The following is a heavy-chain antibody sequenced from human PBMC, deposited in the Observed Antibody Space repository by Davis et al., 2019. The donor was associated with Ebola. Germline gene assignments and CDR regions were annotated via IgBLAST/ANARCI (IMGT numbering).Heavy chain of an antibody. J-gene: IGHJ6*02. V-gene: IGHV1-69*06. CDR1: GGTFSSYA. CDR3: ARSGYCTGGVCYSYYYYGMDV. D-gene: IGHD2-8*02. Sequence: SVKVSCNASGGTFSSYAISWVRQAPGQGLEWMGGIIPIFGTANYAQKFQGRVTITADKSTSTAYMELSSLRSEDTAVYYCARSGYCTGGVCYSYYYYGMDVWGQGTTVTVSS. CDR2: IIPIFGTA.